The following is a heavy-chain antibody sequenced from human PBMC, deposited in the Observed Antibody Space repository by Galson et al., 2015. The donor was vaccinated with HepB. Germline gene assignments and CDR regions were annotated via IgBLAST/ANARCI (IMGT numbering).Heavy chain of an antibody. Sequence: SLRLSCAASGFIFRNYAMTWVRQAPGTGLEWVSGMSDTGVNTYYADAVKDRFTISRDNSKKMLYLHMSGLRVEDTATYFCVKGGDSNDDRYDYWGQGTLVTVSS. CDR1: GFIFRNYA. CDR3: VKGGDSNDDRYDY. CDR2: MSDTGVNT. J-gene: IGHJ4*02. D-gene: IGHD1-1*01. V-gene: IGHV3-23*01.